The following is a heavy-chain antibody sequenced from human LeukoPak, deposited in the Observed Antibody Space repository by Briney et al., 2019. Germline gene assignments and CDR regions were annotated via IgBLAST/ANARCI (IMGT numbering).Heavy chain of an antibody. Sequence: GESLKISCKGSGYSFTSHWIGWVRQMPGKGLEWMGIIYPGDSETRYSPSFQGQVTISADKSISTAYLQWSSLKASDTAMYYCARRYYYDSSGYYSAHDAFDIWGQGTMVTVSS. V-gene: IGHV5-51*01. CDR3: ARRYYYDSSGYYSAHDAFDI. J-gene: IGHJ3*02. CDR2: IYPGDSET. CDR1: GYSFTSHW. D-gene: IGHD3-22*01.